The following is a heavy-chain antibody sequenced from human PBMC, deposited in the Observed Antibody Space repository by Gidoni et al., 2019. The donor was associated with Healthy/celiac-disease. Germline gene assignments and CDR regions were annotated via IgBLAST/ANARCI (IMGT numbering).Heavy chain of an antibody. CDR3: ARGSIRDYGDYEGFDY. V-gene: IGHV3-33*01. CDR1: GFTVSSYG. D-gene: IGHD4-17*01. Sequence: QVQLVESGGGVVQPGRSLRLSCAAAGFTVSSYGMHWVRQAPGKGLEWVAVIWYDGSNKYYADSVKGRFTISRDNSKNTLYLQMNSLRAEDTAVYYCARGSIRDYGDYEGFDYWGQGTLVTVSS. CDR2: IWYDGSNK. J-gene: IGHJ4*02.